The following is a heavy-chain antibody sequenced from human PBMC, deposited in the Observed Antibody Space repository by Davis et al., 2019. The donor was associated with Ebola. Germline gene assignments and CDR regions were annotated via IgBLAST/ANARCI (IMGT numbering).Heavy chain of an antibody. CDR3: ARDQVQDVVVVAATQY. CDR2: ISYDGSDK. D-gene: IGHD2-15*01. V-gene: IGHV3-30*03. J-gene: IGHJ4*02. Sequence: GESLKISCAAPGFSFSSYGMHWVRQAPGKGLEWVAVISYDGSDKYYADSVKGRFTISRDNSKNTLYLQMNSLRAEDTAVYYCARDQVQDVVVVAATQYWGQGTLVTVSS. CDR1: GFSFSSYG.